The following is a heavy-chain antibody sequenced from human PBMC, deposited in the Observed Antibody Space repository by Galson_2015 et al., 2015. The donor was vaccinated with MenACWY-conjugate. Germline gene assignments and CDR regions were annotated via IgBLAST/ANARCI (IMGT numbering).Heavy chain of an antibody. D-gene: IGHD6-19*01. J-gene: IGHJ4*02. V-gene: IGHV4-39*01. CDR3: ARRGYSSGWYYFDY. CDR1: GGSISSSIYY. CDR2: IHYSGNT. Sequence: SETLSLTCTVSGGSISSSIYYWSWIRQPPGKGLEWIGSIHYSGNTYYNPSLKSRVTISVDTSKNQFSLKLSSVTAADTAVYYCARRGYSSGWYYFDYWGQGTLVTVSS.